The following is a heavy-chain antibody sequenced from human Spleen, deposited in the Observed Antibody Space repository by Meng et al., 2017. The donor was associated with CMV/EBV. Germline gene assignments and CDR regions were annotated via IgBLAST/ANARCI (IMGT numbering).Heavy chain of an antibody. J-gene: IGHJ3*02. Sequence: GGSLRLSCAASGFNFSTYWMHWVRQAPGKGLEWVSAISGSGGSTYYADSVKGRFTISRDNSKNTLYLQMNSLRAEDTAVYYCAKSGVVVPAAIDAFDIWGQGTMVTVSS. CDR3: AKSGVVVPAAIDAFDI. CDR1: GFNFSTYW. CDR2: ISGSGGST. V-gene: IGHV3-23*01. D-gene: IGHD2-2*01.